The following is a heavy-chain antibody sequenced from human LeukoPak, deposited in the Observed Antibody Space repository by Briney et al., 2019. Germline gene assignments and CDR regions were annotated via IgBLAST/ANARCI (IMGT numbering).Heavy chain of an antibody. CDR3: ARSIAVAPPDY. D-gene: IGHD6-19*01. Sequence: SETLSLTCIVSNDSIKDFRHYWGWIRQPPEKALEWIGSVYYSGSAYYNPSLQSRVTLSVNTAESQFSLRLTAVTAADTAVYYCARSIAVAPPDYWGQGTLVTVSS. CDR2: VYYSGSA. V-gene: IGHV4-39*07. CDR1: NDSIKDFRHY. J-gene: IGHJ4*02.